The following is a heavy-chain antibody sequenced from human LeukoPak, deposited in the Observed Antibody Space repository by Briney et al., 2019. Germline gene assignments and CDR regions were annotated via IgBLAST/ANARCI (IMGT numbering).Heavy chain of an antibody. V-gene: IGHV1-69*13. Sequence: GASVKVSCKASGYTFTSYGISWVRQAPGQGLEWMGGIIPIFGTANYAQKFQGRVTITADESTSTAYMELSSLRSEDTAVYYCARGRDIVVVPAATSLDYWGQGTLVTVS. CDR3: ARGRDIVVVPAATSLDY. D-gene: IGHD2-2*01. CDR2: IIPIFGTA. J-gene: IGHJ4*02. CDR1: GYTFTSYG.